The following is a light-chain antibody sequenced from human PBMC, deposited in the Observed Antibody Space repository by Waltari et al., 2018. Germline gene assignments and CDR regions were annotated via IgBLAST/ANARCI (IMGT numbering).Light chain of an antibody. J-gene: IGLJ3*02. CDR2: DVS. Sequence: QSALTQPRSVSGSPGQSVTISCPGTSSDVGCYNYVSWCQQHPGKAPKLMIYDVSKRPSGVPDRFSGSKSGNTASLTISGLQAEDEADYYCCSYAGNYSWVFGGGTKLTVL. CDR3: CSYAGNYSWV. V-gene: IGLV2-11*01. CDR1: SSDVGCYNY.